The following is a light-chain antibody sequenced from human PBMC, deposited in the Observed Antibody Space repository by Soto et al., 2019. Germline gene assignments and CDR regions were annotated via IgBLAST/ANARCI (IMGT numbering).Light chain of an antibody. CDR1: SSDVGGYNY. V-gene: IGLV2-14*01. J-gene: IGLJ1*01. CDR3: SSYTSSSILYV. CDR2: DVS. Sequence: QSALTQPASVSGSPGQSITISCTGTSSDVGGYNYVSWYQQHPGKAPKLMIYDVSNRPSGVSNRFSGSKSGNTASLTISGLQAEDEADYYCSSYTSSSILYVFGTGTKLTVI.